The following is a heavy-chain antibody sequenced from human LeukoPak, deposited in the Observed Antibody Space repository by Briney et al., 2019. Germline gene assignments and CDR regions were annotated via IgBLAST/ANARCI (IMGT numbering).Heavy chain of an antibody. Sequence: ASVKVSCKASGYTFTSYGISWVRQVPGQGLEWMGWISAYNGNTNYAQKLQGRVTMTTDTSTSTAYMELRSLRSDDTAVYYCARSYDFWSHYYYYYYMDVWGKGTTVAVSS. V-gene: IGHV1-18*01. CDR3: ARSYDFWSHYYYYYYMDV. CDR2: ISAYNGNT. D-gene: IGHD3-3*01. J-gene: IGHJ6*03. CDR1: GYTFTSYG.